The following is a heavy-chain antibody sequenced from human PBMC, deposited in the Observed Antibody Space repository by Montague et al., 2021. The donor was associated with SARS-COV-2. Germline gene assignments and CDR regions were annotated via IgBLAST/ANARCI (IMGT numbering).Heavy chain of an antibody. Sequence: SETLSLTCAVYGGSFSGYYWSWIRQPPGKGLEWIGYIYYSGNTNYNPSLKSRVTISVDTSKNQFSLKLSSVTAADTAVYYCARVPFVAVAGTLLPYYYYGMDVWGQGTTVTVSS. CDR2: IYYSGNT. J-gene: IGHJ6*02. V-gene: IGHV4-59*01. CDR1: GGSFSGYY. CDR3: ARVPFVAVAGTLLPYYYYGMDV. D-gene: IGHD6-19*01.